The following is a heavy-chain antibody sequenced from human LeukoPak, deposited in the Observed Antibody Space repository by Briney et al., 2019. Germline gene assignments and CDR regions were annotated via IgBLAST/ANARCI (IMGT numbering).Heavy chain of an antibody. CDR1: GFTFSSYA. J-gene: IGHJ4*02. CDR3: ARDLYDSSGYYEY. D-gene: IGHD3-22*01. Sequence: VGSLRLSCAASGFTFSSYAMSWVRQAPGKGLEWVSAISGSGGSTYYADSVKGRFTISRDSAKNSLYLQMNSLRAEDTAVYYCARDLYDSSGYYEYWGQGTLVTVSS. V-gene: IGHV3-23*01. CDR2: ISGSGGST.